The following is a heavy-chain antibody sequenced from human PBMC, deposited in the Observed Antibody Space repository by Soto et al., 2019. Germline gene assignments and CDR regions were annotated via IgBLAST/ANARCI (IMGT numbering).Heavy chain of an antibody. CDR2: IVVGSGNT. CDR1: GFTFTSSA. Sequence: GASVKVSCKASGFTFTSSAVQWVRQARGQRLEWIGWIVVGSGNTNYAQKFQERVTITRDMSTSTAYMELSSLRSEDTAVYYCAADPNANYGILTGYYFPYYYGMDVWGQGTTVTVSS. J-gene: IGHJ6*02. D-gene: IGHD3-9*01. V-gene: IGHV1-58*01. CDR3: AADPNANYGILTGYYFPYYYGMDV.